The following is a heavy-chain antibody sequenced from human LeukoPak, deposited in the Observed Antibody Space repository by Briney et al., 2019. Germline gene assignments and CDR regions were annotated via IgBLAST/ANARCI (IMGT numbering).Heavy chain of an antibody. J-gene: IGHJ3*02. CDR3: ARDRLVGATTFVHAFDI. CDR1: GGTFSSYA. CDR2: IIPIFGAA. Sequence: SVKVSCKASGGTFSSYAISWVRQAPGQGLEWMGGIIPIFGAANYAQEFQGRVTITTDESTSTAYMELSSLRSEDTAVYYCARDRLVGATTFVHAFDIWGQGTMVTVSS. V-gene: IGHV1-69*05. D-gene: IGHD1-26*01.